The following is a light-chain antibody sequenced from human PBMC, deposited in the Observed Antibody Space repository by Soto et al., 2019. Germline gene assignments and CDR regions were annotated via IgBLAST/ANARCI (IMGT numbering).Light chain of an antibody. CDR3: QHYYTYPFT. V-gene: IGKV1-5*01. Sequence: DIRMTQSPSTLSASVGERVTITCRASDSISAWLAWYQQKPGKAPKLLIYDASSLEGGVPSRFSGSGSGTEFTLTISSLQPDDFATYYCQHYYTYPFTFGPGTKLHI. J-gene: IGKJ3*01. CDR2: DAS. CDR1: DSISAW.